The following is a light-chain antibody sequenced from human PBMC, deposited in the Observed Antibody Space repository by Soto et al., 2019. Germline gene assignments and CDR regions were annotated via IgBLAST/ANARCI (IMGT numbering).Light chain of an antibody. CDR1: QTISSNY. J-gene: IGKJ1*01. V-gene: IGKV3-20*01. Sequence: EIVLTQSTGTLSVSPGERATLSCRASQTISSNYLAWYQQKPGQAPSLLIYGTSSRATGIPDRFSGSGSGTAFTLSSSRVDPEDHAILCCKQYVSCTFRQPTKVQSK. CDR2: GTS. CDR3: KQYVSCT.